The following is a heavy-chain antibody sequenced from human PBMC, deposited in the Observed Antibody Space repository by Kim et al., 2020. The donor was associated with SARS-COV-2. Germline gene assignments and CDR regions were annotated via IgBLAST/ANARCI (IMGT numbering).Heavy chain of an antibody. CDR3: ARGGEEDYGDYHDAFDI. V-gene: IGHV4-59*01. J-gene: IGHJ3*02. D-gene: IGHD4-17*01. CDR1: GGSISSYY. CDR2: IYYSGST. Sequence: SETLSLTCTVSGGSISSYYWSCIRQPPGKGLEWIGYIYYSGSTNYNPSLKSRVTISVDTSKNQFSLKLSSVTAADTAVYYCARGGEEDYGDYHDAFDIWG.